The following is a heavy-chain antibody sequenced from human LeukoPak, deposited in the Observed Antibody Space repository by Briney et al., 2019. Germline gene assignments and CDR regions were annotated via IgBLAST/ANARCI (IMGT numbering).Heavy chain of an antibody. J-gene: IGHJ4*02. CDR3: ARDLRYCSGGSCYSGLFDY. CDR1: GFTFSSYA. D-gene: IGHD2-15*01. V-gene: IGHV3-23*01. CDR2: ISGSGGST. Sequence: GGSLRLSCAASGFTFSSYAMSWVRQAPGKGLEWVSAISGSGGSTYYADSVKGRFTISRDNSKNTLYLQMNSLRAEDTAVYYCARDLRYCSGGSCYSGLFDYRGQGTLVTVSS.